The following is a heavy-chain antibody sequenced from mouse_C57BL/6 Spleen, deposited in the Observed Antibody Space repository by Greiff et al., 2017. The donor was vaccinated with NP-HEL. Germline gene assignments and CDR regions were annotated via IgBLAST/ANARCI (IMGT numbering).Heavy chain of an antibody. J-gene: IGHJ1*03. CDR2: IYPGSGNT. D-gene: IGHD2-1*01. Sequence: VQLQQSGAELVRPGASVKLSCKASGYTFTDYYINWVKQRPGQGLEWIARIYPGSGNTYYNEKFKGKATLTAEKSSSTAYMQLSSLTSEDSAVYFCARNGNRWYFDVWGTGTTVTVSS. CDR1: GYTFTDYY. V-gene: IGHV1-76*01. CDR3: ARNGNRWYFDV.